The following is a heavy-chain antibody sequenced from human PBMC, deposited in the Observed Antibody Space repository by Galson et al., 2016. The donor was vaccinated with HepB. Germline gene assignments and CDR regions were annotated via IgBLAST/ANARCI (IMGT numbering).Heavy chain of an antibody. J-gene: IGHJ4*02. D-gene: IGHD2-15*01. V-gene: IGHV3-23*01. CDR3: ATLSRSQDIEVVVDAPHFDY. Sequence: SLRLSCAASGFTFSTYGMNWVRQAPGKGLEWVSHVSGSGSSTHYADSVKGRFTISRDNSQNTLFLQMISLRSDDTAVDYCATLSRSQDIEVVVDAPHFDYGRRGTQVTV. CDR1: GFTFSTYG. CDR2: VSGSGSST.